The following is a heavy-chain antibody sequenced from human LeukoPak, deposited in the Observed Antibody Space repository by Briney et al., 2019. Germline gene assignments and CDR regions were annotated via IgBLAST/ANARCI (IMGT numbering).Heavy chain of an antibody. CDR2: IYYSGST. V-gene: IGHV4-30-4*08. CDR1: GGSISSGDYY. J-gene: IGHJ4*02. CDR3: ARQTQGIAAAATFDY. D-gene: IGHD6-13*01. Sequence: PSETLSLTCTVSGGSISSGDYYWSWIRQPLGKGLEWIGYIYYSGSTYYNPSLKSRVTISVDTSKNQFSLKLSSVTAADTAVYYCARQTQGIAAAATFDYWGQGTLVTVSS.